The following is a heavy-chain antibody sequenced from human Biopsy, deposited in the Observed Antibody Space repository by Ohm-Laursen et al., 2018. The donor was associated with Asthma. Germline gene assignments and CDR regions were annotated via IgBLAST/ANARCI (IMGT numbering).Heavy chain of an antibody. V-gene: IGHV4-34*01. CDR1: GLSSSAYY. CDR3: ARGPEWSGLDI. D-gene: IGHD3-3*01. Sequence: PSDTLSLTCSMSGLSSSAYYWTWIRQTPGKGLEWIGESDHRGNTNTNATLKSRVTISKAKSANEFSLKMKSVTAADTAIYYCARGPEWSGLDIWGQGTTVTVSS. CDR2: SDHRGNT. J-gene: IGHJ6*02.